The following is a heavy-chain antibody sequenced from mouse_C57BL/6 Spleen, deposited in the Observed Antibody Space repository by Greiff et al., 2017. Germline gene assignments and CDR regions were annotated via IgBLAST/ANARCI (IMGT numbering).Heavy chain of an antibody. V-gene: IGHV14-2*01. CDR1: GFNIKDYY. J-gene: IGHJ1*03. CDR2: IDPEDGET. CDR3: VIYYGDSRYFDV. D-gene: IGHD2-13*01. Sequence: EVKLQESGAELVKPGASVKLSCTASGFNIKDYYMHWVKQRTEQGLEWIGRIDPEDGETKYAPNFQGKATIPADTSSNPAYLQLSSLTSEDTAFYYCVIYYGDSRYFDVWGTGTTVTVSS.